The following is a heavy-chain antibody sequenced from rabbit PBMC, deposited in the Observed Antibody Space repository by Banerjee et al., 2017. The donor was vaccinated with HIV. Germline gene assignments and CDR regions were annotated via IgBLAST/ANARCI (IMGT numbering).Heavy chain of an antibody. Sequence: QSLEESGGDLVKPGASLTLTCTASGFSFSSSYYMCWVRQAPGKGLEWIACIYAGSSGSTYYATWAKGRFTISKTSSTTVTLQMTSLTAADTATYFCARSYSYDDYGDYVDAFDPWGQGTLVTVS. CDR3: ARSYSYDDYGDYVDAFDP. CDR2: IYAGSSGST. CDR1: GFSFSSSYY. V-gene: IGHV1S40*01. J-gene: IGHJ2*01. D-gene: IGHD2-1*01.